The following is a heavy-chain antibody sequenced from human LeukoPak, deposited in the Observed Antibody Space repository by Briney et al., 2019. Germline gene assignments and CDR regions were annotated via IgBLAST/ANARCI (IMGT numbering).Heavy chain of an antibody. V-gene: IGHV3-23*01. Sequence: WGSLRLSCVASGFTFTNYAMSWVRQAPGKGLEWVSAITGSDGTSHYADSVKGRFTISRDNSKNTLYLQVNSLRAEDTAVYYCAKWGDYDILTGYYVPDYWGQGTLVTVSS. J-gene: IGHJ4*02. CDR1: GFTFTNYA. D-gene: IGHD3-9*01. CDR2: ITGSDGTS. CDR3: AKWGDYDILTGYYVPDY.